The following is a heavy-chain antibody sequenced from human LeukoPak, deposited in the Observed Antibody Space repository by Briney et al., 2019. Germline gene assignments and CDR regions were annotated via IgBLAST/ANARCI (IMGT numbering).Heavy chain of an antibody. Sequence: ASVKVSCKASGYTFTSYDINWVRQATGQGLEWMGWINPNSGNTGYAQKFQGRVTITRNTSISTAYMELSSLRSEDTAVYYCARGTRSSPFPNFDYWGQGTLVTVSS. J-gene: IGHJ4*02. CDR1: GYTFTSYD. V-gene: IGHV1-8*03. CDR3: ARGTRSSPFPNFDY. CDR2: INPNSGNT.